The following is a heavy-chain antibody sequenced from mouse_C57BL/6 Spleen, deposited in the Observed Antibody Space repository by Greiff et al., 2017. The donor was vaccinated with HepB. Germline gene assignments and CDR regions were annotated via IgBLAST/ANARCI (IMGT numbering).Heavy chain of an antibody. D-gene: IGHD1-1*01. CDR3: ARGGTTVVRDYYAMDY. Sequence: VQLQQSGAELVMPGASVKLSCKASGYTFTSYWMHWVKQRPGQGLEWIGEIDPSDSYTNYNQKFKGKSTLTVDKSSSTAYMQLSSLTSEDSAVYYCARGGTTVVRDYYAMDYWGQGTSVTVSS. V-gene: IGHV1-69*01. CDR1: GYTFTSYW. CDR2: IDPSDSYT. J-gene: IGHJ4*01.